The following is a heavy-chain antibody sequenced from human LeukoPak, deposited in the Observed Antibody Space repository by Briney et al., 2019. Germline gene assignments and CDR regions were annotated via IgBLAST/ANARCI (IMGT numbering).Heavy chain of an antibody. CDR3: ARGSENVVVMAATLDY. CDR2: ISSSSSYI. CDR1: GFTFRSYS. J-gene: IGHJ4*02. Sequence: GSLRLSCAASGFTFRSYSMNWVRQAPGKGLEWVSSISSSSSYIHNADSVKGRFTISRDNAKNSLYLQMNSLRAEDTAVYYCARGSENVVVMAATLDYWGQGTLVTVSS. D-gene: IGHD2-21*01. V-gene: IGHV3-21*01.